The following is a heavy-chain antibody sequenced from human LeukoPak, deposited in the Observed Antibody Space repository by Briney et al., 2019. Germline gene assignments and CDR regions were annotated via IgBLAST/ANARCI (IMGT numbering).Heavy chain of an antibody. Sequence: GGSLRLSCAASGFTFSNFAMSWVRQAPGKGLEWVSAISGSGGSTYYADSVKGRFTISRDNSNNTLFLHLSSLRGEDTAVYYCTRNSGWYGLSWGQGTLVTVSS. D-gene: IGHD6-19*01. CDR2: ISGSGGST. V-gene: IGHV3-23*01. CDR3: TRNSGWYGLS. J-gene: IGHJ1*01. CDR1: GFTFSNFA.